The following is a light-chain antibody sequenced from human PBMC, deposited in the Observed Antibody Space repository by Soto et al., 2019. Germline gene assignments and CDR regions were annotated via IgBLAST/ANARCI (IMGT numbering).Light chain of an antibody. V-gene: IGLV2-11*01. CDR2: DVS. CDR3: CSYAGSYTYV. CDR1: SSDFGGYNY. J-gene: IGLJ1*01. Sequence: QSALTQPSSVSGSPGQSVTISCTGTSSDFGGYNYVCWYQQHPGKAPKLMIYDVSKRPSGVPDRFSGSKSGNTASLTISGLQAEDEADYYCCSYAGSYTYVFGTGTKLTVL.